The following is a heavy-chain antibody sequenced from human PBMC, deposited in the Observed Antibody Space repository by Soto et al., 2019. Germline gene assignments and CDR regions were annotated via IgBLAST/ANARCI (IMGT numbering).Heavy chain of an antibody. V-gene: IGHV1-2*04. Sequence: ASVKISCKASGYSFTDYHIHWVRQAPGQGLEWLGRINPKSGGTSTAQKFQGWVTMTTDTSISTASMELTRLTSDDTAIYYCARGDSTDCSNGVCSFFYNHDMEVWG. CDR2: INPKSGGT. J-gene: IGHJ6*02. CDR1: GYSFTDYH. CDR3: ARGDSTDCSNGVCSFFYNHDMEV. D-gene: IGHD2-8*01.